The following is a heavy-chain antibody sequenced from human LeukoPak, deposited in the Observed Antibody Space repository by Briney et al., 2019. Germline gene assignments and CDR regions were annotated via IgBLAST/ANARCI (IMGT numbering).Heavy chain of an antibody. Sequence: GGSLRLSCAASGFTFSSYAMHWVRQAPGKGLEWVAVMSYDGSNKYHADSVKGRFTISRDNSKNTLYLQMNSLRAEDTAVYYCARGAPLYCSSTSCYRPFDYWGQGTLVTVSS. CDR3: ARGAPLYCSSTSCYRPFDY. J-gene: IGHJ4*02. V-gene: IGHV3-30-3*01. CDR1: GFTFSSYA. D-gene: IGHD2-2*01. CDR2: MSYDGSNK.